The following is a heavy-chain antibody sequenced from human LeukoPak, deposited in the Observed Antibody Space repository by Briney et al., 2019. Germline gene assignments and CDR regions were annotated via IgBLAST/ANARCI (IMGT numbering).Heavy chain of an antibody. CDR2: ISGNGAST. V-gene: IGHV3-23*01. J-gene: IGHJ3*02. Sequence: GGSLRLSCAASGFTFSNYAMSWVRQAPGKGLEWVSVISGNGASTYYADSVKGWFTISRDNSKNTLYLQMNSLRAEDTALYYCAKDLNFLAFDIWGQGTMVTVSS. CDR3: AKDLNFLAFDI. D-gene: IGHD1-7*01. CDR1: GFTFSNYA.